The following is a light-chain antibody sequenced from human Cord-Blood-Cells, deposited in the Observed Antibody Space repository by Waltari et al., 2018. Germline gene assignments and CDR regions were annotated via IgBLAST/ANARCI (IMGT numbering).Light chain of an antibody. Sequence: EIMSTGSRANLAGSPGERATLSCRASQSVSSNLAWYQQKPGQAPRLLIYGASTRATGIPARFSGSGSGTEFTLTISSLQSEDFAVYYCQQYNNWPLMYTFGQGTKLEIK. CDR3: QQYNNWPLMYT. V-gene: IGKV3-15*01. J-gene: IGKJ2*01. CDR2: GAS. CDR1: QSVSSN.